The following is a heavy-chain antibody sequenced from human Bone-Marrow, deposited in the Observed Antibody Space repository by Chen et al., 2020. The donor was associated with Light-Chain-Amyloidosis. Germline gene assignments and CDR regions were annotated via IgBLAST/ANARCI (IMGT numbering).Heavy chain of an antibody. Sequence: QVQLVQSGAEVKKPGASVKVSCKASGYTFTGYYMHWVRQAPGQGLEWMGWINPNSGGTNYAQKFQGRVTMTRDTSISTAYMELSRLRSDDTAVYYCARDFDCGGDCYRPAFDIWGQGIMVTVSS. CDR2: INPNSGGT. CDR3: ARDFDCGGDCYRPAFDI. V-gene: IGHV1-2*02. D-gene: IGHD2-21*02. CDR1: GYTFTGYY. J-gene: IGHJ3*02.